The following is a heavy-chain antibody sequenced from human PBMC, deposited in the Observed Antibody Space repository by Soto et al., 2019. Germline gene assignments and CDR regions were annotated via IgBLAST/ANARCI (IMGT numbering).Heavy chain of an antibody. CDR1: GFTFSSYG. CDR3: AKDSYYYVSSGYLYYYYGMDV. CDR2: ITHDGSNK. Sequence: QVQLVESGGGVVQPGRSLRLSCATSGFTFSSYGMHWVRQAPGKGLEWVAVITHDGSNKYYADSVKGRFTISRDNSKNTLYLQMNSLRAEDTAVYYCAKDSYYYVSSGYLYYYYGMDVWGQGTTVTLSS. J-gene: IGHJ6*02. V-gene: IGHV3-30*18. D-gene: IGHD3-22*01.